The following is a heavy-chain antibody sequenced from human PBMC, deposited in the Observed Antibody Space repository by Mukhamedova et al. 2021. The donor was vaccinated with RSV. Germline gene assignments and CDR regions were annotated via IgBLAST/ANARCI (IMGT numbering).Heavy chain of an antibody. D-gene: IGHD6-13*01. Sequence: GWISVYNGNTDYIQKFQGRVTLTTDTSTSTAFMELRSLRFDDTAVYYCTRDTPGTAAAATFDYWGQGTLVTVSS. CDR2: ISVYNGNT. J-gene: IGHJ4*02. CDR3: TRDTPGTAAAATFDY. V-gene: IGHV1-18*01.